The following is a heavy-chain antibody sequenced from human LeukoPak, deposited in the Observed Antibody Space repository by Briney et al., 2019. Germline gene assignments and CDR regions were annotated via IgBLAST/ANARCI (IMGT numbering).Heavy chain of an antibody. Sequence: PGGSLRLSCAASGFTFSAYEMNWVRQAPGKGLEWVSYISSSGSTIYYADSVKGRFTISRDNAKNSLYLQMNSLRAEDTAVYYCAELGVTMIGGVWGKGTTVTISS. CDR2: ISSSGSTI. D-gene: IGHD3-10*02. V-gene: IGHV3-48*03. CDR3: AELGVTMIGGV. J-gene: IGHJ6*04. CDR1: GFTFSAYE.